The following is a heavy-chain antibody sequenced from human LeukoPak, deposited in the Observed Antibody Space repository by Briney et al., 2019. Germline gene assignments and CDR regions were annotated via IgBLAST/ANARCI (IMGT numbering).Heavy chain of an antibody. CDR3: ASPNSMVLSNTNYFDY. Sequence: KPGGSLRLSCAASGFTFSDYYMSWIRQAPGKGLEWVSYISSSGSTIYYADSVKGRFTISRDNAKNSLYLQMNSLRAEDTAVYYCASPNSMVLSNTNYFDYWGQGTLVTVSS. D-gene: IGHD4/OR15-4a*01. CDR1: GFTFSDYY. V-gene: IGHV3-11*04. J-gene: IGHJ4*02. CDR2: ISSSGSTI.